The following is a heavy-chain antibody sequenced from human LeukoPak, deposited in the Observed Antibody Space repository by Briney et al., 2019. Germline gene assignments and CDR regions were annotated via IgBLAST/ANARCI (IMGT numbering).Heavy chain of an antibody. J-gene: IGHJ6*03. CDR1: VGSICRWY. V-gene: IGHV4-59*01. CDR3: TGAIEGDFYYYCTDV. Sequence: SETLSLTCTVSVGSICRWYWPWIRQPPGKGLEWIGYIYYSGSTNYNPSLKSRVTISVDTSKNQFSLNLSSVTAADTAVYYCTGAIEGDFYYYCTDVWGKGTTVTVSS. CDR2: IYYSGST. D-gene: IGHD1-26*01.